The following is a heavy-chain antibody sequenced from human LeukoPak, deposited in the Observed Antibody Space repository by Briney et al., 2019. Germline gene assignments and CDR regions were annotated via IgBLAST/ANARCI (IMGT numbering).Heavy chain of an antibody. D-gene: IGHD6-25*01. CDR2: ISGSGGST. V-gene: IGHV3-23*01. CDR1: GFTFSSYA. Sequence: GGSLRLSCAASGFTFSSYAMSWVRQAPGKGLEWVSAISGSGGSTYYADSVKGRFTISRDNAKNSLYLQMNILRAEDTALYYCARNGYRSANDYWGQGTLVTVSS. J-gene: IGHJ4*02. CDR3: ARNGYRSANDY.